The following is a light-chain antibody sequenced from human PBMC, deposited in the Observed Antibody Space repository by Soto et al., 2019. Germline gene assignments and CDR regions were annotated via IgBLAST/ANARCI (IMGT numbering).Light chain of an antibody. J-gene: IGKJ1*01. CDR3: QQYGRSQT. Sequence: EIVLTHSPGTLSLSPGERATLSFRASQSVSSSYLAWYQQKPGQAPRLLIYGASSRATGIPDRFSGSGSGTDFTLTIRRLEPEDFALYYCQQYGRSQTFGQGTKVDIK. CDR2: GAS. V-gene: IGKV3-20*01. CDR1: QSVSSSY.